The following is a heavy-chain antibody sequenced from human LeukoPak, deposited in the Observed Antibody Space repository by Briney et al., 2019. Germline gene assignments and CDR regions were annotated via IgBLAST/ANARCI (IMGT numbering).Heavy chain of an antibody. CDR2: INHSGST. D-gene: IGHD3-22*01. J-gene: IGHJ4*02. CDR3: ARSPVYYYDSSGYSDY. CDR1: GGSFSGYY. V-gene: IGHV4-34*01. Sequence: SXXLSLTCAVYGGSFSGYYWSWIRQPPGKGLEWIGEINHSGSTNYNPSLKSRVTISVDTSKNQFSLKLSSVTAADTAVYYCARSPVYYYDSSGYSDYWGQGTLVTVSS.